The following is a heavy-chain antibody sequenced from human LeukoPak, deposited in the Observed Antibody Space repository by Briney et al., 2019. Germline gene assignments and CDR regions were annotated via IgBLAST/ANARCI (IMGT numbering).Heavy chain of an antibody. V-gene: IGHV1-18*01. D-gene: IGHD3-10*01. Sequence: ASVRVSCKASGCSFKNYGISWVRQAPGQGLEWMGWISAYDGETRCKQNLQGRVTVTTDTSTSTAYMDLTSLTTDDTAVYYCARVPSSAHQLFSSDYWGQGTLVTVSS. CDR3: ARVPSSAHQLFSSDY. J-gene: IGHJ4*02. CDR1: GCSFKNYG. CDR2: ISAYDGET.